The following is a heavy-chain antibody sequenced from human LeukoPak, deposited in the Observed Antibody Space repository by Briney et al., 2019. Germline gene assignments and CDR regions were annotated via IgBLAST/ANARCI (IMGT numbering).Heavy chain of an antibody. V-gene: IGHV4-38-2*02. J-gene: IGHJ4*02. CDR1: GYSISSGYY. CDR2: SYHSGST. Sequence: SETLSLTCTVSGYSISSGYYWGWSRPPPGKGLEWIGSSYHSGSTYYNPSLKSRVTISVDTSKNQFSLKLSSVTAADTAVYYCARAAVTTSRYFDYWGQGTLVTVSS. D-gene: IGHD4-17*01. CDR3: ARAAVTTSRYFDY.